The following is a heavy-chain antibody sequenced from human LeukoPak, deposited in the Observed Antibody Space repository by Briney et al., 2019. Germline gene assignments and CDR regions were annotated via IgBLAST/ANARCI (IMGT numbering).Heavy chain of an antibody. CDR2: ISDSGTST. D-gene: IGHD3-10*01. J-gene: IGHJ4*02. CDR1: GFTFSSYA. V-gene: IGHV3-23*01. CDR3: AKGVSGYGSGRPFDY. Sequence: GGSLRLSCAASGFTFSSYAMIWVRQAPGRGLEWVSLISDSGTSTYYPDSVKGRFTISRDNSKNTVYLQMNSLRAEDTDVYYCAKGVSGYGSGRPFDYWGQGTLVTVSS.